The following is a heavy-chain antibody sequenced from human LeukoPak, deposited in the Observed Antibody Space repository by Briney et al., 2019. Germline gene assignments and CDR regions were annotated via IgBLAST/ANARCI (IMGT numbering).Heavy chain of an antibody. V-gene: IGHV4-59*08. Sequence: SETLSLTCTVSGGSISHYFWSWIRQPPGKPLEWIGYNYYSGSTNYNPSLKSRLTISVDTSKDQFSLELSSVTAADTAVYYCAKTVAGYWYFDLWGRGTLVTVSS. CDR3: AKTVAGYWYFDL. D-gene: IGHD6-19*01. CDR2: NYYSGST. CDR1: GGSISHYF. J-gene: IGHJ2*01.